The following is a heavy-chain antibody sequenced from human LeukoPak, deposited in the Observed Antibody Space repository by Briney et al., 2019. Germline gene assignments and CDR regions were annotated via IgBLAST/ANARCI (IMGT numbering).Heavy chain of an antibody. CDR3: ARETGGDYDSDAFDI. J-gene: IGHJ3*02. CDR1: GFTFSSYG. Sequence: GGSLRLSCAGSGFTFSSYGMHWVRQAPGKGLEWVAFIRFDGSNKYYADSVKGRFTISRDNSKNTLYLQMNSLRAEDTAVYYCARETGGDYDSDAFDIWGQGTMVTVSS. V-gene: IGHV3-30*02. D-gene: IGHD4-17*01. CDR2: IRFDGSNK.